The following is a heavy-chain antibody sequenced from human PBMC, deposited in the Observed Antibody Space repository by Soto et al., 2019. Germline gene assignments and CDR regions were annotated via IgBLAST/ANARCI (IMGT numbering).Heavy chain of an antibody. D-gene: IGHD2-2*01. V-gene: IGHV1-69*01. J-gene: IGHJ6*02. Sequence: QVQLVQSGAEVKKPGSSVKVSCKASGGTFGSYAISWVRQAPGQGLEWMGGIIPITATANYAQKFQGRVTITADESTSTASMQLRSLRSEDTAVYYCARSQGSSTSLEIYYYYDSGMDVWGQGTTVTVSS. CDR2: IIPITATA. CDR3: ARSQGSSTSLEIYYYYDSGMDV. CDR1: GGTFGSYA.